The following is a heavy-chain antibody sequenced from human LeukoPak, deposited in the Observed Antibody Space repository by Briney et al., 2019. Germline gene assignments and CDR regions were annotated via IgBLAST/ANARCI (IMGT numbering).Heavy chain of an antibody. CDR1: GGSISSGGYY. CDR3: ARHLLIDDAFDI. Sequence: ESSQTLSLTCTVSGGSISSGGYYWSWIRQPPGKGLEWIGYIYHSGSTYYNPSLKSRVTISVDRSKNQFSLKLSSVTAADTAVYYCARHLLIDDAFDIWGQGTMVTVSS. CDR2: IYHSGST. J-gene: IGHJ3*02. D-gene: IGHD2-15*01. V-gene: IGHV4-30-2*01.